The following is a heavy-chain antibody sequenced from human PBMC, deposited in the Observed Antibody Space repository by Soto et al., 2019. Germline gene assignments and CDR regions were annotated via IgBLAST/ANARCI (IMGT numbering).Heavy chain of an antibody. CDR1: GGSISSYY. J-gene: IGHJ4*02. Sequence: QVQLQESGPGLVKPSETLCLTCTVSGGSISSYYWSWIRQPPGKGLEWIGYIYYSRSTNYNPSLKSRVTISVDTSKNQFSLKLSSVTAADTAVYYCARAYGGYADYWGQGALVTVSS. D-gene: IGHD5-12*01. CDR2: IYYSRST. CDR3: ARAYGGYADY. V-gene: IGHV4-59*01.